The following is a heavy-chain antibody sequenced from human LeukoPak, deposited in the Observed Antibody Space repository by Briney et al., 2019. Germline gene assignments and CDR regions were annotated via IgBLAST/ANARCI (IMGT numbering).Heavy chain of an antibody. CDR3: ARDLLWFGEPYFDY. CDR2: ISSSSSYI. Sequence: GGSLRLSCAASGFTFSSYSMNWVPQAPGKGLEWVSSISSSSSYIYYADSVKGRFSISRDNAKNPLYLQMNSLRAEDTAVYYCARDLLWFGEPYFDYWGQGTLVTVSS. D-gene: IGHD3-10*01. CDR1: GFTFSSYS. J-gene: IGHJ4*02. V-gene: IGHV3-21*01.